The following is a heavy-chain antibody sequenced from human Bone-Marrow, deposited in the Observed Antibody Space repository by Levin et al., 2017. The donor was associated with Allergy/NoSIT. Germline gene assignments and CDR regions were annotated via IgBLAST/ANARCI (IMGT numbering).Heavy chain of an antibody. CDR2: ISDSGNI. V-gene: IGHV4-30-4*01. D-gene: IGHD4-17*01. J-gene: IGHJ6*02. CDR1: GGSLSSDDYY. CDR3: ARWIDYGPYYYYGMDV. Sequence: SETLSLTCTVSGGSLSSDDYYWSWIRQPPGQGLEWIGCISDSGNIHFNPSLKSRVTMSVDMSKNQFSLKVMSVTAADTAVYYCARWIDYGPYYYYGMDVWGHGTTVTVSS.